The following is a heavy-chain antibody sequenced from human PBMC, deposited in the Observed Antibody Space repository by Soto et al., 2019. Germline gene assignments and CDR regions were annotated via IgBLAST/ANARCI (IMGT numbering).Heavy chain of an antibody. V-gene: IGHV3-73*01. CDR1: GLTFSDAA. J-gene: IGHJ5*02. CDR3: AKDRGSSSWPRVPWFDP. Sequence: GGSLRLSCAVSGLTFSDAAIHWVRQASGKGLEWVGRIRSRTSSYATAYAASVQGRFIISRDDSKNTAYLQMNGLKTEDTAVYYCAKDRGSSSWPRVPWFDPWGQGTLVTVSS. CDR2: IRSRTSSYAT. D-gene: IGHD6-13*01.